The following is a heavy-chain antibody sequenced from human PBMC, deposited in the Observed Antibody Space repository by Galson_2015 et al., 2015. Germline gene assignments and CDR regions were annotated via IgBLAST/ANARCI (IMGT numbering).Heavy chain of an antibody. CDR1: GFNFSDYY. CDR3: ARHPGGSSRYDY. Sequence: SLRLSCAASGFNFSDYYMSWVRQAPGKGLEWVSYISRTSSYTKYTDSVKGRFTISRDNAKNSLFLQMNSLRAEDTAVYYCARHPGGSSRYDYWGQGTLVTDSS. D-gene: IGHD2-15*01. J-gene: IGHJ4*02. V-gene: IGHV3-11*03. CDR2: ISRTSSYT.